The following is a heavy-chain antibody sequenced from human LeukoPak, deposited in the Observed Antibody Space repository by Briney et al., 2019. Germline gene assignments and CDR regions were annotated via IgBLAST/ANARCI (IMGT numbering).Heavy chain of an antibody. J-gene: IGHJ4*02. CDR1: GGSISSGSYY. CDR2: INHSGST. D-gene: IGHD6-19*01. CDR3: ARRFRWLAQFDY. Sequence: PSQTLSLTCTVSGGSISSGSYYWSWIRQPPGKGLEWIGEINHSGSTNYNPSLKSRVTISVDTSKNQFSLKLSSVTAADTAVYCCARRFRWLAQFDYWGQGTLVTVSS. V-gene: IGHV4-30-2*01.